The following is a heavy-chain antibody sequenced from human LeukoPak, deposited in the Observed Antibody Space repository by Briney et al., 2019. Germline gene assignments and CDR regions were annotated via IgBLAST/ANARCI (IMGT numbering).Heavy chain of an antibody. J-gene: IGHJ4*02. CDR1: GGSNSSHY. Sequence: SETLSLTCTVSGGSNSSHYWSWIRQPPGKGLEWIGYIYYSGSTNYNPSLKSRVTISVDTSKNQFSLKLSSVTAADTAVYYCARVRRDGYNLVPGYFDYWGQGTLVTVSS. D-gene: IGHD5-24*01. V-gene: IGHV4-59*11. CDR2: IYYSGST. CDR3: ARVRRDGYNLVPGYFDY.